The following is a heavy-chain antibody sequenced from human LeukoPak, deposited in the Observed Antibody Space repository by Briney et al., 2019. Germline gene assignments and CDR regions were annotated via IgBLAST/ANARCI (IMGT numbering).Heavy chain of an antibody. V-gene: IGHV4-34*01. Sequence: SETLSLTCAVYGGSFSGYYWSWIRQPPGKGLEWIGEINHSGSTNYNPSLKSRVTISVDTSKNQFSLKLSSVTAADTAVYYCARESSSWYGVWFDPWGQGTLVTVSS. CDR1: GGSFSGYY. CDR3: ARESSSWYGVWFDP. J-gene: IGHJ5*02. D-gene: IGHD6-13*01. CDR2: INHSGST.